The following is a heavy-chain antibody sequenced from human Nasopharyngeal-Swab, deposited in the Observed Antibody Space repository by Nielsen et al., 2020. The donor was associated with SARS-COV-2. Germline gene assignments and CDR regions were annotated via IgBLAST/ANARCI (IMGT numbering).Heavy chain of an antibody. Sequence: VRQAPGKGLEWVSSISSSSSYIYYADSVKGRFTISRDTAKNSLYLQMNSLRAEDTAVYYCARGAPEGYYYGSGSYYKQAFDIWGQGTMVTVSS. D-gene: IGHD3-10*01. J-gene: IGHJ3*02. CDR2: ISSSSSYI. CDR3: ARGAPEGYYYGSGSYYKQAFDI. V-gene: IGHV3-21*01.